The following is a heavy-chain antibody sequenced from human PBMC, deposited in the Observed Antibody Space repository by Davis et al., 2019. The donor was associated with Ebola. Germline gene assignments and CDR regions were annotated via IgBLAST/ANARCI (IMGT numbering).Heavy chain of an antibody. J-gene: IGHJ6*02. CDR3: ARGGIAARYYYYYGMDV. Sequence: PGGSLRLSCAASGFTLSSYGMHWVRQAPGKGLEWVAVIWYDGSNKYYADSVKGRFTISRDNSKNTLYLQMNSLRAEDTAVYYCARGGIAARYYYYYGMDVWGQGTTVTVSS. V-gene: IGHV3-33*01. CDR2: IWYDGSNK. D-gene: IGHD6-6*01. CDR1: GFTLSSYG.